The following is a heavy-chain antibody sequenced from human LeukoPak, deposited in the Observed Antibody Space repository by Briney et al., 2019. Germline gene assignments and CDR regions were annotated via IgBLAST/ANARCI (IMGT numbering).Heavy chain of an antibody. D-gene: IGHD5-18*01. CDR3: ARDPPGKSYVDY. Sequence: GGSPRLSCAASGFTFSNYGMNWVRQAPGKGLEWVANMNQDGSEKYSVDSVRGRFTISRDNAKNSLYLQMNSLRAEDTAIYYCARDPPGKSYVDYWGHGTLVTVSS. J-gene: IGHJ4*01. V-gene: IGHV3-7*01. CDR1: GFTFSNYG. CDR2: MNQDGSEK.